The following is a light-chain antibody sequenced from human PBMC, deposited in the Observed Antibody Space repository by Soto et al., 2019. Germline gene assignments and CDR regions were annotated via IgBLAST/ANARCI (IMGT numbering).Light chain of an antibody. CDR1: ISDVGAYNY. V-gene: IGLV2-14*01. J-gene: IGLJ2*01. Sequence: QSALTQPASVSGSPGQSITISCTGTISDVGAYNYVSWYQQHPGKAPKLMIYDVSNRPSGVSNRFSGSKSGNTASLTISGLQAEDEADYYCYSYTTSSTRVFGGGTKLTVL. CDR3: YSYTTSSTRV. CDR2: DVS.